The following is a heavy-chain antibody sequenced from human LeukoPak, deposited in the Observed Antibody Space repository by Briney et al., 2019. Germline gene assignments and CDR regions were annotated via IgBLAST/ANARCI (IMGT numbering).Heavy chain of an antibody. J-gene: IGHJ4*02. V-gene: IGHV4-59*01. CDR1: GGSISSYY. Sequence: KPSETLSLTCTVSGGSISSYYWSWIRQPPGKGLEWIGYIYYIGSTNYNPSLKSRVTISVDTSKNQFSLKLSSVTATDTAVYYCARYSSWYVDYWGQGTLVTVSS. CDR2: IYYIGST. D-gene: IGHD6-13*01. CDR3: ARYSSWYVDY.